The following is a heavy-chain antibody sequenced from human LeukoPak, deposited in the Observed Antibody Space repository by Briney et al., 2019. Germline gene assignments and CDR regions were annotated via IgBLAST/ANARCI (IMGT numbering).Heavy chain of an antibody. D-gene: IGHD2-2*01. Sequence: ASVKVSCKASGYTFTSYGISWVRQAPGQGLEWMGWISAYNGNTNYAQKLQGRVTMTTDTSTSTAYMELRSLRSDDTAVYYCARDCSSTSCHSTGLDYWGQGTLVTVSS. V-gene: IGHV1-18*01. CDR1: GYTFTSYG. CDR3: ARDCSSTSCHSTGLDY. CDR2: ISAYNGNT. J-gene: IGHJ4*02.